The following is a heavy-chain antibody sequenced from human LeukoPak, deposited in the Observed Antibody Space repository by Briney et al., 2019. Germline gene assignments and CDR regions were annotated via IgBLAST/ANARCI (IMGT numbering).Heavy chain of an antibody. V-gene: IGHV3-48*02. Sequence: GGSLRLSCAASGLTVSSYSMNWVRQAPGKGLEWVSYISSSSSTIYYADSLRGRFTISRDKAKNSLYLQMNSLRDEDTAVYYCARDPDLTYWGQGTLVTVSS. CDR2: ISSSSSTI. J-gene: IGHJ4*02. CDR3: ARDPDLTY. D-gene: IGHD3-9*01. CDR1: GLTVSSYS.